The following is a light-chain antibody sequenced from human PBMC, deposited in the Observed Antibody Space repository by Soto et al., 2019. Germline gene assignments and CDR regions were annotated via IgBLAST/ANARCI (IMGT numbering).Light chain of an antibody. J-gene: IGKJ5*01. Sequence: VLTQSPGTLSLSPGERATLSCRASQSVGSSYLAWYQQKPGQAPRLLIYGASSRATGIPDRFSGSGSGTDFTLTISRLEPEDFAVYYCQQYGTSALITLGQGTRLEIK. V-gene: IGKV3-20*01. CDR3: QQYGTSALIT. CDR2: GAS. CDR1: QSVGSSY.